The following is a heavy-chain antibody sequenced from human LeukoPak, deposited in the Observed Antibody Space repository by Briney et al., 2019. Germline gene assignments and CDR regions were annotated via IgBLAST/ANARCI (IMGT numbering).Heavy chain of an antibody. D-gene: IGHD1-26*01. J-gene: IGHJ6*04. CDR3: AKVVGATAGTVDV. V-gene: IGHV3-66*02. CDR2: IYSGGST. Sequence: GGSLRLSCAASGFTVSSNYMSWVRQAPGKGLEWVSVIYSGGSTYYADSVKGRFTISRDNSKNTLYLQMNSLRAEDTAVYYCAKVVGATAGTVDVWGKGTTVTVSS. CDR1: GFTVSSNY.